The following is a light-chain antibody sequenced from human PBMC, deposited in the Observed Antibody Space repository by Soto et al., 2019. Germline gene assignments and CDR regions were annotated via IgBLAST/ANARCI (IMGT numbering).Light chain of an antibody. Sequence: EIVMTQSPATLSVSPGERATLSCRASQSVSSNLAWYHQKPGPAPRLLIYGASTRATGIPARFSGSGSGTEFTLTISSLQSEDFAVYYWQQYNNWPPITFGQGTRLEIK. CDR3: QQYNNWPPIT. J-gene: IGKJ5*01. CDR2: GAS. CDR1: QSVSSN. V-gene: IGKV3-15*01.